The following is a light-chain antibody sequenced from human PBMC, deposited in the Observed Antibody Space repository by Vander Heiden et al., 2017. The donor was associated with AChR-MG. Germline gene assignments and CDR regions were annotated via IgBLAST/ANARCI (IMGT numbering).Light chain of an antibody. V-gene: IGLV2-8*01. Sequence: QSALTQPPSASGSPGQSVTISCTGTSSDVGGYNYVSWYQQHPGKAPKLMIYAVTKRPSGVPDRFSGSKSGNTASLTVSGLQADDEADYYCTSYAGDNSYVFGSGTKVTVL. J-gene: IGLJ1*01. CDR3: TSYAGDNSYV. CDR2: AVT. CDR1: SSDVGGYNY.